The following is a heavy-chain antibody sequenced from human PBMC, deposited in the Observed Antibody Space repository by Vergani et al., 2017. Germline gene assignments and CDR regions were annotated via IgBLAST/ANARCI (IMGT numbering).Heavy chain of an antibody. V-gene: IGHV3-15*04. J-gene: IGHJ6*03. Sequence: EVQPVESGGGLVKPGGSLRLSCTTSGFTFSSAWMSWVRQAPGKGLEWVGRIESKTEGGTTDYAPPVKGRLIISRDDSKDTLFLQMNSLKTEDTAVYYCAKTIFGVVNGKTEDVWGK. CDR1: GFTFSSAW. D-gene: IGHD3-3*01. CDR2: IESKTEGGTT. CDR3: AKTIFGVVNGKTEDV.